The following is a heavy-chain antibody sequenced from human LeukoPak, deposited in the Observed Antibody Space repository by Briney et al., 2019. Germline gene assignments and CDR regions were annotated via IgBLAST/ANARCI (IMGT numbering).Heavy chain of an antibody. D-gene: IGHD5-18*01. CDR2: ISYDGSHK. CDR1: GITFRSYG. CDR3: ARLTAMVTRYGMDV. V-gene: IGHV3-30*03. Sequence: GGSLRLSCAASGITFRSYGMHWVRQAPGKGLEWVAVISYDGSHKYYADSVKGRFTISRDNAKNSLYLQMNSLRAEDTAVYYCARLTAMVTRYGMDVWGQGTTVTVSS. J-gene: IGHJ6*02.